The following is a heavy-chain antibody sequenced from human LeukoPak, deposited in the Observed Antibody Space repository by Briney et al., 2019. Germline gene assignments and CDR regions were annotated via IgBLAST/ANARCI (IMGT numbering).Heavy chain of an antibody. Sequence: GGSLRLSCAASGFTFSSYGMHWVRQAPGKGLEWVAVISYDGSNKYYADSVKGRFTISRDNSKNTLYLQMNSLRAEDTAVYYCAKDPYYYDSSGYYDYWGQGTLVTVSS. D-gene: IGHD3-22*01. V-gene: IGHV3-30*18. CDR1: GFTFSSYG. CDR3: AKDPYYYDSSGYYDY. J-gene: IGHJ4*02. CDR2: ISYDGSNK.